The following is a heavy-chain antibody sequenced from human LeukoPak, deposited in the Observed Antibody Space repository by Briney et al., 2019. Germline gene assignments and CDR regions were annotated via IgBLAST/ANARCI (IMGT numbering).Heavy chain of an antibody. CDR1: GFTFSNAW. CDR3: ARGRIIRGYFDY. V-gene: IGHV3-20*04. Sequence: PGGSLRHSCAASGFTFSNAWMSWVRQAPGKGLEWVSGINWNGGSTGYADSVKGRFTISRDNAKNSLYLQMNSLRAEDTALYYCARGRIIRGYFDYWGQGTLVTVSS. CDR2: INWNGGST. D-gene: IGHD2/OR15-2a*01. J-gene: IGHJ4*02.